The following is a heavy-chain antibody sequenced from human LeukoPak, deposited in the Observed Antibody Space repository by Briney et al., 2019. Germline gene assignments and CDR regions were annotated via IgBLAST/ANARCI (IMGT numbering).Heavy chain of an antibody. CDR2: INPNSGGT. Sequence: ASVKVSCTASGYTFTGYYMHWVRQAPGQGLEWMGWINPNSGGTNYAQKFQGRVTMTRDTSISTAYMELSRLRSDDTAVYYCARRAVVVPAAIAATPDNWFDPWGQGTLVTVSS. J-gene: IGHJ5*02. CDR3: ARRAVVVPAAIAATPDNWFDP. V-gene: IGHV1-2*02. D-gene: IGHD2-2*01. CDR1: GYTFTGYY.